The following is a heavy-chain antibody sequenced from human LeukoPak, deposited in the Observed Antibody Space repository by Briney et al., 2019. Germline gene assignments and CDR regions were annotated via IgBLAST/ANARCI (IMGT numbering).Heavy chain of an antibody. CDR2: INTNTGNP. CDR3: ARGDLWFGELLSTEDYYGMDV. V-gene: IGHV7-4-1*02. CDR1: GYTFTSYA. D-gene: IGHD3-10*01. Sequence: GASVKVSCKASGYTFTSYAMNWVRQAPGQGLEWMGWINTNTGNPTYAQGFTGRFVFSLDTSVSTAYLQISSLKAEDTAVYYCARGDLWFGELLSTEDYYGMDVWGQGTTVTVSS. J-gene: IGHJ6*02.